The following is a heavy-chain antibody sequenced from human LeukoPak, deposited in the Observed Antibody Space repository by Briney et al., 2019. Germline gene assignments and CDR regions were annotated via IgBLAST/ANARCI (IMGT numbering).Heavy chain of an antibody. Sequence: ASVKVSCKASGYTFTSYYMHWVRQAPGQGLEWMGWINPNNGDTKYAQKFQGRVTMTTDTSISTAYMELSRLKSDDTAVYYCARDQIMGNTSYNWFEPWGQGTQVTVSS. CDR1: GYTFTSYY. J-gene: IGHJ5*02. D-gene: IGHD1-26*01. CDR3: ARDQIMGNTSYNWFEP. V-gene: IGHV1-2*02. CDR2: INPNNGDT.